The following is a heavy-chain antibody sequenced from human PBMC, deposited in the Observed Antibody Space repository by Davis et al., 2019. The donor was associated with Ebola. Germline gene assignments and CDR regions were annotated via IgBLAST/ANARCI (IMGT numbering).Heavy chain of an antibody. CDR1: GYSFTTYD. V-gene: IGHV1-8*01. J-gene: IGHJ5*02. CDR2: MNPDSGNT. D-gene: IGHD6-13*01. CDR3: ARVEQLVHWFDP. Sequence: ASVKVSCKASGYSFTTYDINWVRQATGQGLEWMGWMNPDSGNTGYAQKFQGRVTMTRDTSTSTAYMELSSLTSEDTAIYYCARVEQLVHWFDPWGHGTLVTVSS.